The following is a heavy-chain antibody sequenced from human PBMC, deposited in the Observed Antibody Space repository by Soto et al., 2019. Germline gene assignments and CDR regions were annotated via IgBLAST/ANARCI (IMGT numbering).Heavy chain of an antibody. V-gene: IGHV1-2*04. J-gene: IGHJ5*02. CDR1: GYTFTGYY. CDR3: ARNIRGATRNFDP. Sequence: ASVKVSCKASGYTFTGYYMHWVRQAPGQGLEWMGWINPNSGGTNYAQKFQGWVTMTRDTSISTAYMELSRLRSDDTAVYYCARNIRGATRNFDPWGQGTLVTVSS. CDR2: INPNSGGT. D-gene: IGHD1-26*01.